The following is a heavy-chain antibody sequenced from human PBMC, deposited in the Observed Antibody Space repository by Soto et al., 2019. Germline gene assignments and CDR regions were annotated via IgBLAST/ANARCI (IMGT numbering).Heavy chain of an antibody. V-gene: IGHV1-18*01. D-gene: IGHD3-9*01. CDR1: GYTFTSYG. J-gene: IGHJ5*02. Sequence: ASVKVSCKASGYTFTSYGISWVRQAPGQGLEWMGWISAYNGNTNYAQKLQGRVTMTTDTSTSTAYMELRSLRSDDTAVYYCARVLPLLRYFDWLLGGPNWFDPWGQGTLVTVSS. CDR2: ISAYNGNT. CDR3: ARVLPLLRYFDWLLGGPNWFDP.